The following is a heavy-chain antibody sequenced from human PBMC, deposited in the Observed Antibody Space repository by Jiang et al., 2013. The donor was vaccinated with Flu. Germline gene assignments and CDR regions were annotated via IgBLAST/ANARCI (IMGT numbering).Heavy chain of an antibody. CDR2: IDWDDDK. V-gene: IGHV2-70*16. CDR1: GFSLSTRGVS. CDR3: ARTFYGRVFAI. Sequence: PTQTLTLTCTFSGFSLSTRGVSVGWIRQPPGKALEWLARIDWDDDKFYTSSLKSRLTVSKDTSKNQVVLTMTTMDPVDTGTYYCARTFYGRVFAIWGQGTMVTVSS. D-gene: IGHD2/OR15-2a*01. J-gene: IGHJ3*02.